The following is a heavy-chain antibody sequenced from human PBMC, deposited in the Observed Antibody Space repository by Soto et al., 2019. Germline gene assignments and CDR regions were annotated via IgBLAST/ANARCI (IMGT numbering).Heavy chain of an antibody. CDR2: IDPSDSYT. Sequence: GESLKIYCKGSGYSFTSYWISWVRQMPGKGLEWMGRIDPSDSYTNYCPSFQGHVTISADKSISTAYLQWSSLKASDTAMYYCASREGGLGTYYYYGMDVWGQGTTVTVSS. V-gene: IGHV5-10-1*01. D-gene: IGHD1-1*01. J-gene: IGHJ6*02. CDR1: GYSFTSYW. CDR3: ASREGGLGTYYYYGMDV.